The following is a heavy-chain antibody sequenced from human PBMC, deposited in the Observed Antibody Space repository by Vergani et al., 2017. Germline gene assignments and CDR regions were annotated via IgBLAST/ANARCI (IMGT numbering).Heavy chain of an antibody. D-gene: IGHD3-3*01. CDR2: ISSSSSTI. CDR1: GFTFSSYS. V-gene: IGHV3-48*01. Sequence: EVQLVESGGGLVQPGGSLRLSCAASGFTFSSYSMNWVRQAPGKGLEWVSYISSSSSTIYYADSVKGRFTISRDNAKNSLYLQMNSLRAEDTAVYYCAKSGYSPWCFYYYYYYMDVWGKGTTVTVSS. J-gene: IGHJ6*03. CDR3: AKSGYSPWCFYYYYYYMDV.